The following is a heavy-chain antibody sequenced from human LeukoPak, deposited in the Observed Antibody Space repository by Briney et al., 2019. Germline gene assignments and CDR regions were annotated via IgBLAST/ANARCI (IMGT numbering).Heavy chain of an antibody. Sequence: GGSLRLSCTASGFTFSTYWMSWVRQAPGKGLEWVANIIQDGSQKYYVDSVKGRFTISRDNAKNSLYLQMNSLRAEDTAVYYCARDKSYGDSEDYWGQGTLVTVSS. CDR2: IIQDGSQK. CDR3: ARDKSYGDSEDY. CDR1: GFTFSTYW. V-gene: IGHV3-7*05. D-gene: IGHD4-17*01. J-gene: IGHJ4*02.